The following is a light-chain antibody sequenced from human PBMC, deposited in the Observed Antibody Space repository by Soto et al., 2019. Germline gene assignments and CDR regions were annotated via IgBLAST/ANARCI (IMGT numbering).Light chain of an antibody. CDR1: SSNIGSDY. V-gene: IGLV1-47*01. Sequence: QSVLIQPPSASGTPGQTVTISCSGSSSNIGSDYVYWYQQLPGTAPKLLIYRNNQRPSGVPDRFSGSKSGTSASLAISGLRSEDEADYYCTAWDDSLSGPVFGGGTKLTVL. CDR3: TAWDDSLSGPV. J-gene: IGLJ2*01. CDR2: RNN.